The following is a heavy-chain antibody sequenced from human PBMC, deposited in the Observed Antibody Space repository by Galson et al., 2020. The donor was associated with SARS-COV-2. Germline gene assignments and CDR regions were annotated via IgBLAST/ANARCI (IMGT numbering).Heavy chain of an antibody. V-gene: IGHV4-31*03. CDR3: ARVVSGIFGVVNWFDP. D-gene: IGHD3-3*01. CDR2: IYYSGST. Sequence: SETLSLTCTVSGGSISSGGYYWSWIRQHPGKGLEWIGYIYYSGSTYSNPSLKSRVTISVDTSKNQFALKLSFVTAADTAMYYCARVVSGIFGVVNWFDPWGQGTLVTVSS. J-gene: IGHJ5*02. CDR1: GGSISSGGYY.